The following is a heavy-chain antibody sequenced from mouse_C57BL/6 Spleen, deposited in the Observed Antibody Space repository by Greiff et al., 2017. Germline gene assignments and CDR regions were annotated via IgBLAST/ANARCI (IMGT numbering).Heavy chain of an antibody. CDR3: ARDDVYYYAMDY. D-gene: IGHD2-3*01. V-gene: IGHV5-16*01. CDR2: INYDGSST. J-gene: IGHJ4*01. Sequence: EVKLVESEGGLVQPGSSMKLSCTASGFTFSDYYMAWVRQVPEKGLEWVANINYDGSSTYYLDSLKSRFIISRDNAKNILYLQMRSLKSEDTATYYCARDDVYYYAMDYWGQGTSVTVSS. CDR1: GFTFSDYY.